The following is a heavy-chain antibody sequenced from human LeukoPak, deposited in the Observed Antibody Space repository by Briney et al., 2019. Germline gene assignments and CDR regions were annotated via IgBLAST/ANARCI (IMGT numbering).Heavy chain of an antibody. V-gene: IGHV3-48*03. CDR2: ISSSGNDM. CDR3: ARVGAFGSYYGY. J-gene: IGHJ4*02. Sequence: GGSLRLSCAASGFTFSTYEMNWVRQAPGKGLEWVSFISSSGNDMYYVDSVKGRFTISRDNAKNSLYLQMNSLRAEDTAVYYCARVGAFGSYYGYWGQGTLVTVSS. CDR1: GFTFSTYE. D-gene: IGHD1-26*01.